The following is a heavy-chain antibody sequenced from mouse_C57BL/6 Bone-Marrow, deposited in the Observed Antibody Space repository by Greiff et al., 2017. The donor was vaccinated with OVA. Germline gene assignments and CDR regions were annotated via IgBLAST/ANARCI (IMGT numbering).Heavy chain of an antibody. V-gene: IGHV5-6*02. Sequence: EVKLVESGGDLVKPGGSLKLSCAASGFTFSSYGMSWVRQTPDKRLEWVATISSGGSYTYYPDSVKGRFTISRDNAKNTLYLQMSSLKSEDTAMYYCARQGYYGYYAMDYWGQGTSVTVSS. CDR1: GFTFSSYG. CDR2: ISSGGSYT. CDR3: ARQGYYGYYAMDY. D-gene: IGHD1-1*01. J-gene: IGHJ4*01.